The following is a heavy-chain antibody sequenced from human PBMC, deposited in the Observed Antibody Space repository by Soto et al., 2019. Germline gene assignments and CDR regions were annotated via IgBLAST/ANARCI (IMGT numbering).Heavy chain of an antibody. CDR2: IYYSGST. CDR1: GGSISSSSYY. V-gene: IGHV4-39*01. J-gene: IGHJ5*02. Sequence: SETLSLTCTVSGGSISSSSYYWGWIRQPPGKGLEWIGSIYYSGSTYYNPSLKSRVTISVDTSKNQFSLKLSSVTAADTAVYYCARHVLRANSGSMSNWFDPWGQGTLVTVSS. D-gene: IGHD3-10*01. CDR3: ARHVLRANSGSMSNWFDP.